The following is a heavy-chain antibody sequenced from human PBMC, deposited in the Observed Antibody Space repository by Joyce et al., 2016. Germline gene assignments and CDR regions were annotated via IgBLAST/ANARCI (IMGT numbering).Heavy chain of an antibody. CDR3: GRGRGMGV. CDR1: GHTFTTFW. V-gene: IGHV3-7*03. J-gene: IGHJ6*02. CDR2: INEDGSDQ. Sequence: EAQLVESGGALVQTGESVKLSCAASGHTFTTFWMSWARQDPGNGLEWVTNINEDGSDQYNVDSLRGRFTISRDNAKNSLYLQMNSLRAEDTAVYYCGRGRGMGVWGQGTTVIVSS.